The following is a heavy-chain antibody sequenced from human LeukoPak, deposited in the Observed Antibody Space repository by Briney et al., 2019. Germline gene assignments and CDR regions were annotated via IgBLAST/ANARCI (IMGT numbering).Heavy chain of an antibody. D-gene: IGHD3-3*01. CDR3: AHDTMGIGFDP. Sequence: SGPTLVKPTQTLTLTCTFSGFSLTTTGVGSTGVGVTWVRQPPGKALEWLGLIYWNDDKHYNPSLKTRLTITKDTSKNQVILTMTTMDPLDTATCYCAHDTMGIGFDPWGQGTLVTVSS. V-gene: IGHV2-5*01. CDR2: IYWNDDK. J-gene: IGHJ5*02. CDR1: GFSLTTTGVGSTGVG.